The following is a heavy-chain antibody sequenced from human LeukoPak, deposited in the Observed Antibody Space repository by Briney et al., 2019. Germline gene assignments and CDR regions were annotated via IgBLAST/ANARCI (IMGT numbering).Heavy chain of an antibody. J-gene: IGHJ3*02. D-gene: IGHD2-15*01. CDR2: INHSGRT. CDR3: ARLSAGYCSGGSCYGDAFDI. CDR1: GGSISSYY. Sequence: PSETLSLTCTVSGGSISSYYWSWIRQPPGKGLEWIGEINHSGRTYYNPSLKSRVTISVDTSKNQFSLKLSSVTAADTAVYYCARLSAGYCSGGSCYGDAFDIWGQGTMVTVSS. V-gene: IGHV4-34*01.